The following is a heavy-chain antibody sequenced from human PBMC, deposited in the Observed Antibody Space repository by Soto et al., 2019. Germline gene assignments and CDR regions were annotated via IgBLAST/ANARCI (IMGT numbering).Heavy chain of an antibody. CDR2: IYYSGST. V-gene: IGHV4-59*01. J-gene: IGHJ4*02. Sequence: SETLSLTCTVSGGSISSYYWSWIRQPPGKGLEWIGYIYYSGSTNYNPSLKSRVTISVVTSKNQFTLMLRSVTAADTAVYYVARAAIKRTDIVVVPSALFDYWGQGTLVTVSS. CDR3: ARAAIKRTDIVVVPSALFDY. CDR1: GGSISSYY. D-gene: IGHD2-2*01.